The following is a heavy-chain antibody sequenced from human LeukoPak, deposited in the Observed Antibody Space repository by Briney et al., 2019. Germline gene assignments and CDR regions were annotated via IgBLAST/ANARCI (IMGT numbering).Heavy chain of an antibody. CDR3: VAAAPHIDY. CDR1: GLTFSNYW. V-gene: IGHV3-74*01. D-gene: IGHD6-13*01. Sequence: GGSLRLSCAASGLTFSNYWAHWVGQAPGKGPVWLSRINSDGTWTSYADSVKGRFTISRDDAKNMLYLEMSSLRDEDMAVYYCVAAAPHIDYWGQGTLVTVSS. J-gene: IGHJ4*02. CDR2: INSDGTWT.